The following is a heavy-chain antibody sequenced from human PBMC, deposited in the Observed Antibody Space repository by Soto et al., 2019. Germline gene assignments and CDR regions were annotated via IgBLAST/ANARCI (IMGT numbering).Heavy chain of an antibody. CDR3: ARAWTPPAIDYGENFDY. J-gene: IGHJ4*02. D-gene: IGHD4-17*01. CDR1: GYTFTSYG. Sequence: GASVKVSCKASGYTFTSYGISWVRQAPGQGLEWMGWISAYNGNTNYAQKLRGRVTMTTDTSTSTAYMELRSLRSDDTAVYYCARAWTPPAIDYGENFDYWGQGTLVTVSS. V-gene: IGHV1-18*01. CDR2: ISAYNGNT.